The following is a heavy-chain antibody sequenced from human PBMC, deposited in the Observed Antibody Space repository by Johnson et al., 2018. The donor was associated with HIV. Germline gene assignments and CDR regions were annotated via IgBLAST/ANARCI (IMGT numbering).Heavy chain of an antibody. D-gene: IGHD6-19*01. J-gene: IGHJ3*02. CDR3: ARGEGSGWHLAGAFDI. Sequence: VQLVESGGGVVRPGGSLRLSCATSGFIFDDYAMGWVRQVPGKGLEWVSGINWNGGSTAYADSVKGRFTISRDNSKNTLYLQMNSLRAEDTAVYYCARGEGSGWHLAGAFDIWGQGTMVTVSS. V-gene: IGHV3-20*04. CDR2: INWNGGST. CDR1: GFIFDDYA.